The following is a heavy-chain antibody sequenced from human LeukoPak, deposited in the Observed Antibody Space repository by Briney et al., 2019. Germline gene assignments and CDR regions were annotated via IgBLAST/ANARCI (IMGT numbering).Heavy chain of an antibody. D-gene: IGHD2-15*01. CDR1: GYTFTSYD. CDR2: MNPNSGNT. CDR3: ARGREVVVAATLPYDY. J-gene: IGHJ4*02. Sequence: GASLKVSCKASGYTFTSYDINWVRQATGQGLEWMGWMNPNSGNTGYAQKFQGRVTITRNTSISTAYMELSSLRSEDTAIYYCARGREVVVAATLPYDYWGQGTLVTVSS. V-gene: IGHV1-8*03.